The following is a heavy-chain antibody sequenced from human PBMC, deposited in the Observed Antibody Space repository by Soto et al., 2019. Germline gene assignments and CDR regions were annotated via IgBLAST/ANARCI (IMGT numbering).Heavy chain of an antibody. Sequence: LXLTCTVSCGSIRIGDYYWSWIRQPPGKGLEWIGHIYYSGNTDYNPSLKSRVTIFVDTSKNQFSLKLSSVTAADTAVYFWARDRRSYYYYYGLGVWGQGTTVTVSS. J-gene: IGHJ6*02. CDR3: ARDRRSYYYYYGLGV. D-gene: IGHD4-17*01. CDR2: IYYSGNT. V-gene: IGHV4-30-4*01. CDR1: CGSIRIGDYY.